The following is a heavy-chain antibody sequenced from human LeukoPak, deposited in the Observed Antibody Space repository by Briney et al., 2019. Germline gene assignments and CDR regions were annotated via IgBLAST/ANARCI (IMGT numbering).Heavy chain of an antibody. Sequence: GGSLRLSCAASGFTVSSNYMSWVRQAPGKGLEWVLAISGSGGSTYYADSVKGRFTISRDNSKNTLYLQMNSLRAEDTAVYYCAKDMMYYYDSSGYYSDAFDIWGQGTMVTVSS. D-gene: IGHD3-22*01. CDR3: AKDMMYYYDSSGYYSDAFDI. CDR2: ISGSGGST. CDR1: GFTVSSNY. J-gene: IGHJ3*02. V-gene: IGHV3-23*01.